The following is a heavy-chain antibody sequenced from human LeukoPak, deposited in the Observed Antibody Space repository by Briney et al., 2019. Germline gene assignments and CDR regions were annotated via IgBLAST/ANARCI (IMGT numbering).Heavy chain of an antibody. CDR1: GFTFGDYA. CDR3: AKDRDDSSGYFATYYFDY. CDR2: ISGSGGST. D-gene: IGHD3-22*01. J-gene: IGHJ4*02. V-gene: IGHV3-23*01. Sequence: GRSLRLSCTGSGFTFGDYAMSWVRQAPGKGLEWVSAISGSGGSTYYADSVKGRFTISRDNSKNTLYLQMNSLRAEDTAVYYCAKDRDDSSGYFATYYFDYWGQGTLVTVSS.